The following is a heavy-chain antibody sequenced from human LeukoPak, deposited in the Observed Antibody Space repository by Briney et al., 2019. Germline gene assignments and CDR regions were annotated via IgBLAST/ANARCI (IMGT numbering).Heavy chain of an antibody. CDR3: ARVGFSGWSMYYFDY. D-gene: IGHD6-19*01. J-gene: IGHJ4*02. CDR1: DDSITMYY. V-gene: IGHV4-59*01. Sequence: SETLSLTCSVSDDSITMYYWTWIRQPPGKGLEWIGYVDHTGSTNFNPSLNGRVSISRDTTKNLFSLRLRSVTAADTAVYYCARVGFSGWSMYYFDYWGQGTLVTVSS. CDR2: VDHTGST.